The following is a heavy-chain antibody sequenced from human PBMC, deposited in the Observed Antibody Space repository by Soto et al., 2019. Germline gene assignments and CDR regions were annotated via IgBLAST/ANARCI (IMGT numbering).Heavy chain of an antibody. CDR3: GRAGSQFTTDLKDY. CDR1: GYTFTSYA. J-gene: IGHJ4*02. D-gene: IGHD2-2*01. Sequence: ASVKVSCKASGYTFTSYAMHWVRQAPGQRLEWMGWINAGNGNTKYSQKFQGRVTITRDTSASTAYMELSSLRSEDTAVYYCGRAGSQFTTDLKDYWGKGTLVTVSS. CDR2: INAGNGNT. V-gene: IGHV1-3*01.